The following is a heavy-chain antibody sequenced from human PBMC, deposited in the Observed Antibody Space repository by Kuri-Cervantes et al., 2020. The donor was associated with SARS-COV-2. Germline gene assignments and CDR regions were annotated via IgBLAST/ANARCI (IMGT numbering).Heavy chain of an antibody. CDR1: GYTLTELS. Sequence: ASVKVSCKVSGYTLTELSMHWVRQAPGKGLEWMGGFDPEDGETIYAQKFQGRVTMTRDTSTSTVYMELSSLRSEDTAVYYCTLTVAAGGSVNWFDPWGQGTLVTVSS. J-gene: IGHJ5*02. V-gene: IGHV1-24*01. CDR3: TLTVAAGGSVNWFDP. CDR2: FDPEDGET. D-gene: IGHD6-13*01.